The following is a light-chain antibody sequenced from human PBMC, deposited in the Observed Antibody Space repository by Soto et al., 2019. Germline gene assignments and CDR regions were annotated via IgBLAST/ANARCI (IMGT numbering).Light chain of an antibody. CDR1: QSVSSSY. CDR3: KT. CDR2: DTS. J-gene: IGKJ1*01. Sequence: EVVLTQSPGTLSLSPGERVTLSCRASQSVSSSYLVWYQQKPGQAPRLLIYDTSSRATGIPDRCSGSGSGPDFTLTISRLEPEDFTVSSLKTSGQGTKAEIK. V-gene: IGKV3D-20*02.